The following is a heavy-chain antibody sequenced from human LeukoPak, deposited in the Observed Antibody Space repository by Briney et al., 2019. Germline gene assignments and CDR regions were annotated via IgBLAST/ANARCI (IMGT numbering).Heavy chain of an antibody. CDR3: ARGGVGSYVY. CDR1: GGSFSGYY. J-gene: IGHJ4*02. CDR2: INHSGST. V-gene: IGHV4-34*01. D-gene: IGHD1-26*01. Sequence: SETLSLTCAVYGGSFSGYYWSWIRQPPGKGLEWIGEINHSGSTNYNPSLKSRVTISVDTSKNQFSLKLSSVTAADTAVYYCARGGVGSYVYWGQGILVTVSS.